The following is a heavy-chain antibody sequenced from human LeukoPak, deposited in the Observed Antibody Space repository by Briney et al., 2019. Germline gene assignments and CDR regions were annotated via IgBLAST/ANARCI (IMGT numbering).Heavy chain of an antibody. CDR3: ARVLKSGYDSYYYYGMDV. V-gene: IGHV3-30*04. CDR2: ISNEGSNI. CDR1: GFSFSSYA. J-gene: IGHJ6*02. Sequence: GRSLRPSCAASGFSFSSYAVHWVRQAPGKGLEWVAVISNEGSNIYYADSVKGRFTISRDNSKNTLYLQMDSLSAEDTAVYYCARVLKSGYDSYYYYGMDVWGQGTTVTVSS. D-gene: IGHD5-12*01.